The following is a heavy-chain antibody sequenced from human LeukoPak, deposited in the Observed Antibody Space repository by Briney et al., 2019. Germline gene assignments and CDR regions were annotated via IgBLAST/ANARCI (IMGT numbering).Heavy chain of an antibody. Sequence: SETLSLTCTVSGGSISSSSYYWGWIRQPPGKGLEWIGSIYYSGSTYYNPSLKSRVTISVDTSKNQFSLKLSSVTAADTAVYYCARDARRAMVRGVTLGFDPWGQGTLVTVSS. CDR1: GGSISSSSYY. D-gene: IGHD3-10*01. CDR2: IYYSGST. CDR3: ARDARRAMVRGVTLGFDP. J-gene: IGHJ5*02. V-gene: IGHV4-39*07.